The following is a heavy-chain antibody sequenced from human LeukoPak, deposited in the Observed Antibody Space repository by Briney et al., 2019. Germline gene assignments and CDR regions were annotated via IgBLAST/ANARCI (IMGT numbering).Heavy chain of an antibody. CDR2: IKPDGSEK. J-gene: IGHJ4*02. CDR3: SGRDSSRSPRAY. CDR1: GLTFTDFW. D-gene: IGHD2-2*01. Sequence: GGSVRLSCAASGLTFTDFWMNWVRQAPGRGLEWVANIKPDGSEKYYVDSVKRRFAISRDNAKNEVYLEMNSLRAEDTGVYYCSGRDSSRSPRAYWGQGTLVSVSS. V-gene: IGHV3-7*01.